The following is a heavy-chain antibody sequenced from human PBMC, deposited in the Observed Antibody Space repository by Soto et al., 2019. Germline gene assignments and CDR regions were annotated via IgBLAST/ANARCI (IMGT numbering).Heavy chain of an antibody. V-gene: IGHV1-69*01. CDR2: IIPIFGTA. D-gene: IGHD2-15*01. CDR3: ALRGIGYCSGGSCYSNWFGP. Sequence: QVQLVQSGAEVKKPGSSVKVSCKASGGTFSSYAISWVRQAPGQGLERMGGIIPIFGTANYAQKFQGRVTITADESTSTAYMEVSSLRSEDTAVYYCALRGIGYCSGGSCYSNWFGPWGEGNLVTVSS. CDR1: GGTFSSYA. J-gene: IGHJ5*02.